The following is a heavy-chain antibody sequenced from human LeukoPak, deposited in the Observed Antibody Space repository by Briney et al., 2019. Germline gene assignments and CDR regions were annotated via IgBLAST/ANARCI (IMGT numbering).Heavy chain of an antibody. V-gene: IGHV4/OR15-8*01. Sequence: PSETLSLTCGVSGGFIINGKWWSWVRQPPGKGLEWIGEVSHSGSPNYNPSLKGRLTISVDTAENQFSLKLSSMTAADTAVYYCARRYSGYENDAFDIWGQGTMVTVSS. CDR1: GGFIINGKW. CDR2: VSHSGSP. J-gene: IGHJ3*02. D-gene: IGHD5-12*01. CDR3: ARRYSGYENDAFDI.